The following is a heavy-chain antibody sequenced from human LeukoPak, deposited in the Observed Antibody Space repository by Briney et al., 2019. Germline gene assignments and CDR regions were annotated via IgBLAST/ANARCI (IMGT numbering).Heavy chain of an antibody. CDR3: ARGILEWSMILSPDY. J-gene: IGHJ4*02. Sequence: SETLSLTCTVSGDSISSSSYYWGWIRQPPGKGLEWIGNIYYSGSTYYNPSLKSRVTISIDTSKNQFSLKLSSVTAADTAVHYCARGILEWSMILSPDYWGQGTLVTVSS. D-gene: IGHD3-3*01. V-gene: IGHV4-39*07. CDR2: IYYSGST. CDR1: GDSISSSSYY.